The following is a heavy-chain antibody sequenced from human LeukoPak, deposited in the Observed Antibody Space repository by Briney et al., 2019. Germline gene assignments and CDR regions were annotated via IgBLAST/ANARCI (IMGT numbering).Heavy chain of an antibody. CDR2: ISSSSSYI. CDR1: GFTFSSYS. D-gene: IGHD2-2*01. V-gene: IGHV3-21*01. CDR3: ARGPCLGYCSSTSCYNNWFDP. Sequence: PGGSLRLSCAACGFTFSSYSMNWVRQAPGKGLEWVSSISSSSSYIYYADSVKGRFTISRDNAKNSLYLQMNSLRAEDTAVYYCARGPCLGYCSSTSCYNNWFDPWGQGTLVTVSS. J-gene: IGHJ5*02.